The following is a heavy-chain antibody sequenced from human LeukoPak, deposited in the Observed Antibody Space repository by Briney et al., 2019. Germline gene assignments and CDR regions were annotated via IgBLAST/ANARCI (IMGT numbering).Heavy chain of an antibody. V-gene: IGHV4-39*01. CDR3: ASGYSSGWLDYYYYYYMDV. J-gene: IGHJ6*03. CDR2: IYYSGST. CDR1: GGSISSSSYY. D-gene: IGHD6-19*01. Sequence: SETLSLTCTVSGGSISSSSYYWGWIRQPPGKGLEWIGSIYYSGSTYYNPSLKSRVTISVDTSKNQFSLKLSSVTAADTAVYYCASGYSSGWLDYYYYYYMDVWGKGTTVTISS.